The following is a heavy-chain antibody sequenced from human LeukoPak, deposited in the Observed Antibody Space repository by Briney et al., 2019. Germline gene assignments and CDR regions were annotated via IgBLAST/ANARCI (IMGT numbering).Heavy chain of an antibody. CDR2: ISYDGSNK. V-gene: IGHV3-30*03. D-gene: IGHD3-22*01. CDR1: GFTFSSYG. J-gene: IGHJ4*02. CDR3: ARDLASIYYDSVYFDY. Sequence: GRSLRLSCAASGFTFSSYGMHWVRQAPGKGLEWVAVISYDGSNKYYADSVKGRFTISRDNSKNTLYLQMNSLRAEDTAVYYCARDLASIYYDSVYFDYWGQGTLVTVSS.